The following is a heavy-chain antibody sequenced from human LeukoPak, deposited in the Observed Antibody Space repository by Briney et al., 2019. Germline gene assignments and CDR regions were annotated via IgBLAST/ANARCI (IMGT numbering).Heavy chain of an antibody. Sequence: PGGSLRLSCAASGFTFSSYSMNWFRPAAGKGVEWVSSFCSSSSYIYYADSVKGRFTISRDNAKNSLYLKMNSLRAEDTAVYYCARGYSSGWDAEYFQHWGQGTLVTVSS. CDR3: ARGYSSGWDAEYFQH. J-gene: IGHJ1*01. CDR1: GFTFSSYS. V-gene: IGHV3-21*01. D-gene: IGHD6-19*01. CDR2: FCSSSSYI.